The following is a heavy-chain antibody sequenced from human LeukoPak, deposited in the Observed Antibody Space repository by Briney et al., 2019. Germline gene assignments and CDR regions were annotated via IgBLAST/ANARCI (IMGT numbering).Heavy chain of an antibody. J-gene: IGHJ3*01. CDR1: GYTFTNYY. V-gene: IGHV1-46*03. CDR3: ARGTRELLD. Sequence: ASVKVSCKASGYTFTNYYIHWVRQAPGQGLECMGIINPSRSSTTYAQKFQGRVTMTRDTSTSTVYMELNSLRSEDTAVYYCARGTRELLDWGQGTVVTVSS. CDR2: INPSRSST. D-gene: IGHD1-26*01.